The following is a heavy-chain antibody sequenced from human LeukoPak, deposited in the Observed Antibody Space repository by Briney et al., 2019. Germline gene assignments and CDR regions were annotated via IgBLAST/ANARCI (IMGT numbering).Heavy chain of an antibody. CDR3: ARGVKLRYFDWFPGIPVMDV. CDR1: GYTFTSYD. Sequence: GASVKVSCKASGYTFTSYDINWVRQATGQGLEWMGWMNPNSGNTGYAQKFQGRVTMTRNTSISTAYMELSSLRSEDTAVYYCARGVKLRYFDWFPGIPVMDVWGKGTTVTISS. D-gene: IGHD3-9*01. CDR2: MNPNSGNT. V-gene: IGHV1-8*01. J-gene: IGHJ6*04.